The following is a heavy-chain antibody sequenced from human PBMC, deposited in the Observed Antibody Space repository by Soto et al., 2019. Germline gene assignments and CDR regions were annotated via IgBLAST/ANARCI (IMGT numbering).Heavy chain of an antibody. V-gene: IGHV1-69*13. Sequence: VASVKVSCKASGGTFSSYAISWVRQAPGQGLEWMGGIIPIFGTANYAQKFQGRVTITADESTSTAYMELSSLRSEDTAVYYCARTDCSSTSCYVYYYYYGMDVWGQGTTVTVSS. D-gene: IGHD2-2*01. CDR3: ARTDCSSTSCYVYYYYYGMDV. CDR1: GGTFSSYA. CDR2: IIPIFGTA. J-gene: IGHJ6*02.